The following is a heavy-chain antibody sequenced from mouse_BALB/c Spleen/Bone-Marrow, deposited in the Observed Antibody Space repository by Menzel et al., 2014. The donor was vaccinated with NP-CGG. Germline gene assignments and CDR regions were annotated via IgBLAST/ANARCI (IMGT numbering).Heavy chain of an antibody. CDR1: GYTFTSYY. Sequence: QVQLQQSGAELVKPGASVKLSCKASGYTFTSYYMYWVKQRPGQGLEWIGEINPSNGGTNFNEKFKSKATLTVDNSSSTAYMQLSSLTSEDSAVYYCTRGGWLAMDYWGQGTSVTVSS. D-gene: IGHD2-3*01. J-gene: IGHJ4*01. CDR3: TRGGWLAMDY. V-gene: IGHV1S81*02. CDR2: INPSNGGT.